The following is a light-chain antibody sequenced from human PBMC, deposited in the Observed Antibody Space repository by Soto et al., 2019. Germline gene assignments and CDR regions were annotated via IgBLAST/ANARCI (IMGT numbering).Light chain of an antibody. CDR3: QQSYSTPT. J-gene: IGKJ5*01. CDR1: QTIRNY. Sequence: DIQMTQSPSSLSASVGDRVTITCRASQTIRNYLNWYLQKPGKAPKLLIYATSSLQSGVPSRFSGSGSGTDFTLTISSLQPEEFATYYCQQSYSTPTFGQGTRLEIK. CDR2: ATS. V-gene: IGKV1-39*01.